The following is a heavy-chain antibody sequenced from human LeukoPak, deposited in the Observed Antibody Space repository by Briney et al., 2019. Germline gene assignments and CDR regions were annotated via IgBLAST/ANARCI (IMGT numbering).Heavy chain of an antibody. J-gene: IGHJ4*02. D-gene: IGHD5-18*01. CDR1: GFTFSSYS. V-gene: IGHV3-48*01. CDR2: ISSSSSTI. CDR3: ARPGYSYGYPFDY. Sequence: PGGSLRLSCAASGFTFSSYSMNWVRQAPGKGLEWVSYISSSSSTIYYADSVKGRFTISRDNAKNSLYLQMNSLRAEDTAVYYCARPGYSYGYPFDYWGQGTLVTVSS.